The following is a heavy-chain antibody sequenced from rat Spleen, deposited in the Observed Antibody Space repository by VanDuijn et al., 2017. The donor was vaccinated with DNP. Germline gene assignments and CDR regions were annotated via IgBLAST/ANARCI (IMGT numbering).Heavy chain of an antibody. D-gene: IGHD1-12*01. Sequence: EVQLVESGGSLIQPGRSLKLSCAASGFTFSDYNMAWVRQAPKKGLDWVATIVHDGSRTYYRDSVKGRFTISRDGARSTLYLQMDSLRSEDTATYYCTTLNYYASLSEYFNYWGQGVMVTVSS. CDR3: TTLNYYASLSEYFNY. V-gene: IGHV5S10*01. J-gene: IGHJ2*01. CDR2: IVHDGSRT. CDR1: GFTFSDYN.